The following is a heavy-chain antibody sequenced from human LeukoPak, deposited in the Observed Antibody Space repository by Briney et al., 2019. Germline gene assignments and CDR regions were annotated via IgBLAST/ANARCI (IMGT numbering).Heavy chain of an antibody. CDR1: GDSISTYY. CDR3: ARGRRFLEWLGKSVNHYFDY. V-gene: IGHV4-59*01. D-gene: IGHD3-3*01. CDR2: IYYSGST. J-gene: IGHJ4*02. Sequence: PSETLSLTCTVSGDSISTYYWSWIRQPPGKGLEWIGYIYYSGSTNYNPSLKSRVTISVDTSKNQFSLKLSSVTAADTAVYYCARGRRFLEWLGKSVNHYFDYWGQGTLVTVSS.